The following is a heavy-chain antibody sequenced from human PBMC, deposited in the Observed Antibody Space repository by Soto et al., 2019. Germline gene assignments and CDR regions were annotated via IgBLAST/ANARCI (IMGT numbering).Heavy chain of an antibody. J-gene: IGHJ4*02. CDR1: GFSFSISP. CDR2: ISYDGTNK. V-gene: IGHV3-30-3*01. CDR3: ARDPKTSGGQHWAFNYFDS. D-gene: IGHD7-27*01. Sequence: PGGSLRLSCAASGFSFSISPMHWVRQAPGKGPEWVALISYDGTNKFYADSVKGRFTISRDNSKSTLYLQVDSLRPEDAAVYYCARDPKTSGGQHWAFNYFDSWGQGTLVTVLL.